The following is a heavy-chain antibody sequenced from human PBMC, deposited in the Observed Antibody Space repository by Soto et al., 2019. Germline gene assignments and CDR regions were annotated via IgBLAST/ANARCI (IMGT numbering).Heavy chain of an antibody. D-gene: IGHD5-18*01. CDR2: IYYSGST. CDR1: GGSISSSSYY. CDR3: ARVDTAMXSFDY. V-gene: IGHV4-39*01. J-gene: IGHJ4*02. Sequence: QLQLQESGPGLVKPSETLSLTCTVSGGSISSSSYYWGWIRQPPGKGLEWIGSIYYSGSTDYNPSLKSRVTISVDTSKNQFSLKLSSVTAADTAVYYCARVDTAMXSFDYWGQGTLVTVSS.